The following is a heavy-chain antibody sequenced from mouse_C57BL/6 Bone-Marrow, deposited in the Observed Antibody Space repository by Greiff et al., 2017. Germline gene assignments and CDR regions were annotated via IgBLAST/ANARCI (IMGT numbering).Heavy chain of an antibody. CDR2: ISDGGSYT. CDR3: ARDLDWVYAMDY. Sequence: EVQLVESGGGLVKPGGSLTLSCAASGFTFSSYAMSWVRQTPEKRLAWVATISDGGSYTYYPDNVKGRFTISRDNAKNNLYLQMSHLKSEDTAMYYCARDLDWVYAMDYWGQGTSVTVSS. D-gene: IGHD4-1*01. V-gene: IGHV5-4*01. J-gene: IGHJ4*01. CDR1: GFTFSSYA.